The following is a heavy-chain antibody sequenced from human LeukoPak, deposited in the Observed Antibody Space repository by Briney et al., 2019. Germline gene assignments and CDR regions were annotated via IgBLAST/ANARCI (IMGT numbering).Heavy chain of an antibody. J-gene: IGHJ5*02. V-gene: IGHV3-9*01. CDR3: AREVVAPGWFDP. Sequence: GRSLRLSCAASGFTFDDYAMHWVRQAPGKGLEWVSGISWNSGSIGYADSVKGRFTISRDNAKNSLYLQMNSLRAEDTAVYYCAREVVAPGWFDPWGQGTLVTVSS. CDR2: ISWNSGSI. CDR1: GFTFDDYA. D-gene: IGHD2-15*01.